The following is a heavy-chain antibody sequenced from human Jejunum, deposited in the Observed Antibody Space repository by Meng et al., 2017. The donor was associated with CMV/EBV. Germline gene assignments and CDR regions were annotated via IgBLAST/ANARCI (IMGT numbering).Heavy chain of an antibody. Sequence: QVQLVQTGAEVKKPGASGKISCKTSGYTFTDHNIGWVRQAPGQGLEWVGWISLGNGQTVYGHKVQGRVTVTTDTSTSTAYMELRSLRSDDTAMYYCARDVWGFDYWGQGTLVTVSS. CDR3: ARDVWGFDY. CDR1: GYTFTDHN. J-gene: IGHJ4*02. CDR2: ISLGNGQT. D-gene: IGHD7-27*01. V-gene: IGHV1-18*04.